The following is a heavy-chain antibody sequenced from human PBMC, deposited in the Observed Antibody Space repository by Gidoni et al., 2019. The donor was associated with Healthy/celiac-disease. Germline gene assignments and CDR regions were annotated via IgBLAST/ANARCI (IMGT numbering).Heavy chain of an antibody. CDR3: ARIRIAAAGNYFDY. V-gene: IGHV2-70*15. Sequence: QVTVRESGPALVKPTQTLTLTCTFSGFSLSTSGMCVSWIRQPPGKALEWLARIDWDDDKYYSTSLKTRLTISKDTSKNQVVLTMTNMDPVDTATYYCARIRIAAAGNYFDYWGQGTLVTVSS. J-gene: IGHJ4*02. CDR2: IDWDDDK. CDR1: GFSLSTSGMC. D-gene: IGHD6-13*01.